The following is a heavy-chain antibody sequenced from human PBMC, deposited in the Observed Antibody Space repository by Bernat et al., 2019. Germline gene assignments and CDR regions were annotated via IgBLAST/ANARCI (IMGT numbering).Heavy chain of an antibody. CDR2: ISSSSSTI. CDR1: GFTFSIYS. D-gene: IGHD6-19*01. V-gene: IGHV3-48*02. J-gene: IGHJ4*02. Sequence: EVQLVESGGGLVQPGGSLRLSCAASGFTFSIYSMNWVRQAPGKGLAWVSSISSSSSTIYYAGSVKGRFTIARDNAKNAMYLQMNSVRDEDTAVYYCARDRPVAGHWGQGTLVTVSS. CDR3: ARDRPVAGH.